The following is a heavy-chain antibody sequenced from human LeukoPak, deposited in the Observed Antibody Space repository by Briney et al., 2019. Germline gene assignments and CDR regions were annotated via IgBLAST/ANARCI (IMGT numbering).Heavy chain of an antibody. J-gene: IGHJ6*03. CDR1: GDYLYSYY. Sequence: SETLSLIRTLSGDYLYSYYEICIRQPAGKGLEWIGRINTSGSTNYNPSLKSRVTISADKSKKQFSLRLTSVTAADTALYYCASEGSVSFLGTSYYLDVWGTGTTVTVSS. CDR3: ASEGSVSFLGTSYYLDV. V-gene: IGHV4-4*07. CDR2: INTSGST. D-gene: IGHD3-10*01.